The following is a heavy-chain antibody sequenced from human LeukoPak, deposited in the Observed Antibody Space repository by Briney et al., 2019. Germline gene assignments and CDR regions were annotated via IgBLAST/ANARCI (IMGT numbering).Heavy chain of an antibody. Sequence: GESLKISCKGSGYIFTNNWIGWVRQMPGKGGVWRGIIFPGDSDTRYSPSFQGQVTISADKSISTTYLQWSSLKASDTAMYYCARPSGGSLTLLPDAFDIWGQGTMVTVSS. CDR2: IFPGDSDT. J-gene: IGHJ3*02. D-gene: IGHD3-16*01. CDR3: ARPSGGSLTLLPDAFDI. CDR1: GYIFTNNW. V-gene: IGHV5-51*01.